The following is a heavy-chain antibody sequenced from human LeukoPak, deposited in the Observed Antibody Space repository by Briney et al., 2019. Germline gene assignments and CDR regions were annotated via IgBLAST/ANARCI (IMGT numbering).Heavy chain of an antibody. D-gene: IGHD3-9*01. Sequence: PSETLSLTFTVSGGSISSYYWSWIRQPPGKGLEWLGYIYTSGSTNYNPSLKSRVTISVDTSKNQFSLKLSSVTAADTAVYYCARHAGVLRYFDWSEAEVWFDPWGQGTLVTVSS. CDR3: ARHAGVLRYFDWSEAEVWFDP. V-gene: IGHV4-4*09. CDR1: GGSISSYY. CDR2: IYTSGST. J-gene: IGHJ5*02.